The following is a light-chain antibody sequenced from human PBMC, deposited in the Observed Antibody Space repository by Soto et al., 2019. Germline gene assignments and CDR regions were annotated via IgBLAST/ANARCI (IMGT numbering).Light chain of an antibody. CDR2: ATS. J-gene: IGKJ4*01. Sequence: AIQMTQFPSSLSASVGDRVTITCRASQDISSDLGSYQQRPGKAPQLLIYATSNLQSGVPSRFSGSGSGTDFTLTITSLQPEDFATYHCLQDNRYPLTFGGGTKVEI. CDR1: QDISSD. CDR3: LQDNRYPLT. V-gene: IGKV1-6*01.